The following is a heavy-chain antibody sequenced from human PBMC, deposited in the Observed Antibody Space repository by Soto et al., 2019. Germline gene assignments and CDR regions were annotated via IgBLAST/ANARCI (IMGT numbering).Heavy chain of an antibody. Sequence: SETLSLTCTVSGGSIISSSYYWGWIRQPPGKGLEWIGSIYYSGSTYYNPSLKSRVTISVDTSKNQFSLKLSSVTAADTAVYYCANGYSSSWYYYYGMDVWGQGTTVTVSS. CDR3: ANGYSSSWYYYYGMDV. D-gene: IGHD6-13*01. CDR1: GGSIISSSYY. CDR2: IYYSGST. J-gene: IGHJ6*02. V-gene: IGHV4-39*01.